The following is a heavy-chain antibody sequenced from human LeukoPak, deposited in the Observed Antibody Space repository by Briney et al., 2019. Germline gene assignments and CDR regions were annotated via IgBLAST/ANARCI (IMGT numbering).Heavy chain of an antibody. CDR1: GFTFSSYA. CDR2: ISSNGGST. J-gene: IGHJ4*02. V-gene: IGHV3-64D*06. CDR3: VKEGYSYGSYFDY. Sequence: GGSLRLSCSASGFTFSSYAMHWVRQAPGKGLEYDSAISSNGGSTYYADSVKGRFTISRDNSKNTLYLQMSSLRAEDTAVYYCVKEGYSYGSYFDYWGQGTLVTVSS. D-gene: IGHD5-18*01.